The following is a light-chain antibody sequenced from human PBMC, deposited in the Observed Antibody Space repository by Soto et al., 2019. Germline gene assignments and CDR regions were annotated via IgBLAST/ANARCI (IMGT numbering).Light chain of an antibody. J-gene: IGKJ5*01. CDR1: QSVSSSY. CDR3: KKYGRSPPIT. V-gene: IGKV3-20*01. CDR2: GAS. Sequence: EIVLTQSPGTLSLSPGERATLSCRASQSVSSSYLAWYQQKPGQAPRLLIYGASSRATGIPDRFSGSGSGIELTITISRLENEDFAVYYCKKYGRSPPITFGQGTRLEIK.